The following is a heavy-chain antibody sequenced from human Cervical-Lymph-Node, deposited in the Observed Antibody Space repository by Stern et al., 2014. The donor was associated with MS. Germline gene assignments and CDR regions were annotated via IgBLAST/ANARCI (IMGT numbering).Heavy chain of an antibody. CDR3: AREGLIASSLDY. D-gene: IGHD6-13*01. V-gene: IGHV1-2*02. CDR1: GYTFIGYY. Sequence: VHLVESGAEVKKPGASVKVSCKASGYTFIGYYMHWVRQAPGQGLEWMGWINTNSGGNTNYAQKFQGRVTLTRDTSISTVYMDLSGLRSDDTAVYYCAREGLIASSLDYWGQGTLVTVSS. J-gene: IGHJ4*02. CDR2: INTNSGGNT.